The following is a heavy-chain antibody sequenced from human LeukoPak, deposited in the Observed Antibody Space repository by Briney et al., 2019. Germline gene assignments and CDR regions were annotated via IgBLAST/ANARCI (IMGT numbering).Heavy chain of an antibody. CDR3: AKDRSPFSPYCFYYRMDV. CDR1: GFTFSSYA. J-gene: IGHJ6*02. V-gene: IGHV3-23*01. CDR2: ISGSGVTT. Sequence: PGGSLRLSCAASGFTFSSYAMSWVRQAPGKGLEWVSGISGSGVTTYYADSVKGRFTISRDNSNNTLYLHMSSLRAGDTAVYYCAKDRSPFSPYCFYYRMDVWGQGTTVTVSS.